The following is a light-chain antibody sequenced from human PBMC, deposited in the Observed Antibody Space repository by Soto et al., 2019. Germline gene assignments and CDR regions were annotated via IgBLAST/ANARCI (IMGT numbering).Light chain of an antibody. Sequence: DIVMTQSPEYLAVSLGERATINCKSSQNGLYSSYTNTLIAWYQQKPGQPPKLLIYWASTRESGVPDRFSGRGYWTELPSTISSLQAEDVAVYYCQQHYSPPRYTFGQGTRLEIK. V-gene: IGKV4-1*01. CDR2: WAS. CDR1: QNGLYSSYTNTL. J-gene: IGKJ2*01. CDR3: QQHYSPPRYT.